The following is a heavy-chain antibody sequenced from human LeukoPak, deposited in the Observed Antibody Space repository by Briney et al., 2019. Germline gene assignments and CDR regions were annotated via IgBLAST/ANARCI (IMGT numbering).Heavy chain of an antibody. V-gene: IGHV4-34*01. CDR3: ARGWYYDAY. D-gene: IGHD3-22*01. J-gene: IGHJ4*02. CDR2: INHSGST. Sequence: SETLSLTCAVYGGSFSGYYWSWIRQPPGKGLEWIGEINHSGSTNYNPSLKSRVTISVDTSKNQFSLKLSSVTAADTAVYYCARGWYYDAYWGQGTLVTVSS. CDR1: GGSFSGYY.